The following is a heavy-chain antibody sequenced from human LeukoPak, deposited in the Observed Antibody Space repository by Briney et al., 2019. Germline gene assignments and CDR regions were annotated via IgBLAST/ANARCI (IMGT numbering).Heavy chain of an antibody. CDR3: ASQTYYYGSGSVGFFDP. CDR1: GGSICSYY. D-gene: IGHD3-10*01. Sequence: PSETLSLTCTVSGGSICSYYWSWIRQPPGKGLEWIGYIYYSGSTNYNPSLKSRVTISVDTSKNQFSLKLSSVTAADTAVYYCASQTYYYGSGSVGFFDPWGQGTLVTVSS. CDR2: IYYSGST. V-gene: IGHV4-59*01. J-gene: IGHJ5*02.